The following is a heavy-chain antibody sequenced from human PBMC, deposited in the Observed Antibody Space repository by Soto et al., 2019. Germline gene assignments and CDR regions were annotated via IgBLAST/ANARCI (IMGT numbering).Heavy chain of an antibody. CDR2: VTHRGRT. CDR3: AAPACGDYGDY. D-gene: IGHD4-17*01. V-gene: IGHV4-34*01. J-gene: IGHJ4*02. CDR1: GGSLSGYY. Sequence: QVQLQPWGAGLLKPSETLSLTCAVYGGSLSGYYWTWIRQPPGKGLEWIGEVTHRGRTNYNPSLKSRVPISLDTSNNQFALKLTSMTAADTAVYYCAAPACGDYGDYWGQGTQVTVSS.